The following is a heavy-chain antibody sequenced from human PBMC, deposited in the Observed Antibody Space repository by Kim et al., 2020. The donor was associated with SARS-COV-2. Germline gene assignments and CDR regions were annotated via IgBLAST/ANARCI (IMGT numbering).Heavy chain of an antibody. V-gene: IGHV3-23*01. D-gene: IGHD6-13*01. CDR3: AIVSGTAVPGAES. J-gene: IGHJ4*02. Sequence: YADSVKGRFTVSRNISKNTLYLQLNSLGAEDTAVYYCAIVSGTAVPGAESGGQGTLVTVSS.